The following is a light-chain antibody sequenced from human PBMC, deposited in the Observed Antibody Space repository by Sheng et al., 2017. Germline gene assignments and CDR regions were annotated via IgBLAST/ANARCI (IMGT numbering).Light chain of an antibody. J-gene: IGLJ1*01. CDR1: SIGDIS. V-gene: IGLV3-21*02. Sequence: SYELTQPPSVSVAPGQTARITCGGNSIGDISVHWYQQKPGQAPVLVVYNDNDRPSGIPERVSGSNSGNTATLTINRVEAGDEADYYCQVWDSTSDQGVFGTGTKVTVL. CDR2: NDN. CDR3: QVWDSTSDQGV.